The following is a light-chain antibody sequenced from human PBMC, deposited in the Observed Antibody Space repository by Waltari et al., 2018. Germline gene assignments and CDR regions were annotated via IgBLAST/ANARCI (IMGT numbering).Light chain of an antibody. CDR3: CSYAGSRTYV. CDR2: SSD. CDR1: SSNIGIDP. J-gene: IGLJ1*01. V-gene: IGLV1-44*01. Sequence: VLTQPPSASGTPGQRVTISCSGSSSNIGIDPVSWYQHLPGTAPKLLIHSSDQRPSGVPDRFPGSKSGTTASLAISGLQSEDEAAYYCCSYAGSRTYVFGTGTKVTVL.